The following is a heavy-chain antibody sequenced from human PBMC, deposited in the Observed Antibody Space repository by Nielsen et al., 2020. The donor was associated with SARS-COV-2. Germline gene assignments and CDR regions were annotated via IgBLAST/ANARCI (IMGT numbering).Heavy chain of an antibody. Sequence: GGSLRLSCAASGFTFFSYAMNWVRQAPGKGLEWVSYISSSSSTIYYADSVKGRFTISRDNAKNSLYLQMNSLRDEDTAVYYCARDRKPMVRGVSFGMDVWGQGTTVTVSS. J-gene: IGHJ6*02. CDR2: ISSSSSTI. V-gene: IGHV3-48*02. CDR1: GFTFFSYA. CDR3: ARDRKPMVRGVSFGMDV. D-gene: IGHD3-10*01.